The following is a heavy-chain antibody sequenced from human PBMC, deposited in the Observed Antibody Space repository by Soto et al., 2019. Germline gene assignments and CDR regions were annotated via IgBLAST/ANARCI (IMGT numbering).Heavy chain of an antibody. CDR3: AKDPGERSPYYYYMDV. V-gene: IGHV3-9*01. CDR1: EFIFADFG. D-gene: IGHD3-10*01. Sequence: GGSLRLSCAASEFIFADFGMHWVRQAPGKGLEWVSGISWNSGSVGYADSVKGRFTISRDNAKNSLYLQMNSLRTEDTALYYCAKDPGERSPYYYYMDVWGKGTTVTVSS. CDR2: ISWNSGSV. J-gene: IGHJ6*03.